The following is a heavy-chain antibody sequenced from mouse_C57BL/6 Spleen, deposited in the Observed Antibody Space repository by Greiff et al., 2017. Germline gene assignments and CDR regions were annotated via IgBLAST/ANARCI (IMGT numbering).Heavy chain of an antibody. V-gene: IGHV5-9*01. Sequence: EVQGLQSGGGLVKPGGSLKLSCAASGFTFSSYTMSWVRQTPEQRLEWVATISGGGGNTYYPDSVKGRFTISRDNAKNTLYVKMSSLRSDDTALYYCASQITTVVATSYLDYWGQGTSVTVSS. J-gene: IGHJ4*01. D-gene: IGHD1-1*01. CDR2: ISGGGGNT. CDR1: GFTFSSYT. CDR3: ASQITTVVATSYLDY.